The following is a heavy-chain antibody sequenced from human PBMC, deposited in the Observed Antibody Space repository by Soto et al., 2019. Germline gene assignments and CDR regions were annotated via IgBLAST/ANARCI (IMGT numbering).Heavy chain of an antibody. CDR2: INPIIGTA. CDR3: ANALGLYYFDY. Sequence: VKVSCKASGYTFTSYASRWVRQAPGHRLEWMGWINPIIGTANYAQKFQGRVTITRDTSASTAYMELSSLRSEDTAVYYCANALGLYYFDYWGQGTLVTVSS. D-gene: IGHD3-16*01. V-gene: IGHV1-3*01. CDR1: GYTFTSYA. J-gene: IGHJ4*02.